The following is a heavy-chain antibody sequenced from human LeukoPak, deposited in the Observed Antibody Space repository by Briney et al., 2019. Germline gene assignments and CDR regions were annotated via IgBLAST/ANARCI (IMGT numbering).Heavy chain of an antibody. J-gene: IGHJ5*02. CDR2: ISSSSSYI. Sequence: GGSLRLSCAASGFTFSSYSMNWVRQAPGKGLEWVSSISSSSSYIYYADSVKGRFTISRDNAKNSLYLQMNSLRAEDTAVYYCARGLYYDYVWGSYNWFDPWGQGTLVTVSS. V-gene: IGHV3-21*01. CDR3: ARGLYYDYVWGSYNWFDP. D-gene: IGHD3-16*01. CDR1: GFTFSSYS.